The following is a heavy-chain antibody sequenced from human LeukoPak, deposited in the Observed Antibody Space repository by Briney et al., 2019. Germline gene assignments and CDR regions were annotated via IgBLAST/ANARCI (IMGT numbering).Heavy chain of an antibody. CDR1: GFTFSSYA. J-gene: IGHJ6*02. Sequence: SGGSLRLSCAASGFTFSSYAMSRVRQAPGKGLEWVSAISGSGGSTYYADSVKGRFTISRDNSKNTLYLQMNSLRAEDTAVYYCALYSSGYYYYYYYGMGVWGQGTTVTVSS. V-gene: IGHV3-23*01. D-gene: IGHD3-22*01. CDR2: ISGSGGST. CDR3: ALYSSGYYYYYYYGMGV.